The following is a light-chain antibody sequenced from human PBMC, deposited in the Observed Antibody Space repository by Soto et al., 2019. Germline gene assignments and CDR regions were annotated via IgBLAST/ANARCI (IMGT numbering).Light chain of an antibody. V-gene: IGLV2-14*01. CDR1: SSDVGGYNA. J-gene: IGLJ1*01. CDR3: NSFRVSHPYA. CDR2: EVT. Sequence: QSALSQPASVSGSPGQTITISCTGTSSDVGGYNAVSWYQHHPGKAPKLIIYEVTHRPSGVSDRFSASKSGNTASLTISGLQAEDEADYYCNSFRVSHPYAFGTGTKVTVL.